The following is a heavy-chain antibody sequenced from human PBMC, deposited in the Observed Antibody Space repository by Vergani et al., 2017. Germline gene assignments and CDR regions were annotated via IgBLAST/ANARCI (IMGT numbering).Heavy chain of an antibody. D-gene: IGHD5-18*01. Sequence: VQLVESGGGLVQPGRSLRLSCAASGFTFSSYAMHWVRQAPGKGLEWVAVISYDGSNKYYADSVKGRFTISRDNSKNTLYLQMNSLRAEDTAVYYCATILRFSGYSYGYDYFDYWGQGTLVTVSS. CDR1: GFTFSSYA. V-gene: IGHV3-30-3*01. J-gene: IGHJ4*02. CDR2: ISYDGSNK. CDR3: ATILRFSGYSYGYDYFDY.